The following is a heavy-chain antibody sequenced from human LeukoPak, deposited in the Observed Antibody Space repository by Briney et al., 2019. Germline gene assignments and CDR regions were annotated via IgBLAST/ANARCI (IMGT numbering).Heavy chain of an antibody. CDR3: ARSGRYYGSGSYPYYYYYGMDV. J-gene: IGHJ6*04. Sequence: PSETLSLTCTVSGGSISSGGYYWSWIRQHPGKGLEWIGCIYYSGSTYYNPSLKSRVTISVDTSKNQFSLKLSSVTAADTAVYYCARSGRYYGSGSYPYYYYYGMDVWGKGTAVTVSS. CDR2: IYYSGST. V-gene: IGHV4-31*03. D-gene: IGHD3-10*01. CDR1: GGSISSGGYY.